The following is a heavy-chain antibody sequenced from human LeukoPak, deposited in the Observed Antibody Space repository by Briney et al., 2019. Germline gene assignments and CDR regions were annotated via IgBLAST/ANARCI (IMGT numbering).Heavy chain of an antibody. J-gene: IGHJ5*02. CDR3: ARLKTTSDSDWFDA. CDR1: GISVGNNY. V-gene: IGHV3-66*04. Sequence: PGGSLRLSCVVSGISVGNNYMSWLRRAPGKGLEWVSVLYDVGTAYYAESVKGRVTISRDNTKNTLYLQMNGLRVEDTAVYYCARLKTTSDSDWFDAWGQGTLVTVSS. D-gene: IGHD1-1*01. CDR2: LYDVGTA.